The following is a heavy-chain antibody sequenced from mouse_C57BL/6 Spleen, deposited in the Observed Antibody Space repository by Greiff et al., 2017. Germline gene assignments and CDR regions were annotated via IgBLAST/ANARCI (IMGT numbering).Heavy chain of an antibody. J-gene: IGHJ1*03. V-gene: IGHV1-15*01. CDR3: TRWDTTWYFDV. CDR2: IDPETGGT. Sequence: VQLQQSGAELVRPGASVTLSCKASGYTFTDYEMHWVKQTPVHGLEWIGAIDPETGGTAYNQKFKGKAILTADKSSSTAYMELRSLTSEDSAVYYCTRWDTTWYFDVWGTGTTVTVSS. CDR1: GYTFTDYE. D-gene: IGHD1-1*01.